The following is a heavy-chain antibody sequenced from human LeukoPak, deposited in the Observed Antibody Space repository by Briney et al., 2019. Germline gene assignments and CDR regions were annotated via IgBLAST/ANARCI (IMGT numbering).Heavy chain of an antibody. D-gene: IGHD5-12*01. CDR3: ARVVYSGYDFLSYWFDP. J-gene: IGHJ5*02. CDR1: GYTLTELS. Sequence: ASVKVSCKVSGYTLTELSMHWVRQAPGKGLEWMGGIIPIFGTANYAQKFQGRVTITTDESTSTAYMELSSLRSEDTAVCYCARVVYSGYDFLSYWFDPWGQGTLVTVSS. V-gene: IGHV1-69*05. CDR2: IIPIFGTA.